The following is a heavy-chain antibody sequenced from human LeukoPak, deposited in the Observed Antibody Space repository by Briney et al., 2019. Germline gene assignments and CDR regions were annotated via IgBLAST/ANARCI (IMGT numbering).Heavy chain of an antibody. J-gene: IGHJ5*02. V-gene: IGHV3-21*01. CDR1: GFLFSDYT. CDR3: VRDLRFIGGSDWFDP. D-gene: IGHD3-3*01. Sequence: PGGSLRLSCEASGFLFSDYTMNWVRQAPGKGLEWVSSVSYSGTYTLYADSVTGRFTISRDNAKNSLYLQMDNLRVDDSALYYCVRDLRFIGGSDWFDPWGQGTQVIVSS. CDR2: VSYSGTYT.